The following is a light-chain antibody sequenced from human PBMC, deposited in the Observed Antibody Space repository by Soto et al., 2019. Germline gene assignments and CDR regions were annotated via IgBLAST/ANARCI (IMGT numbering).Light chain of an antibody. CDR2: EVS. Sequence: QSVLAQPPSASGSPGQSVTISCTGTSSDVGRYNYVSWYQQHPGKAPKLMIYEVSKRPSGVPDRFSGSKSGNTASLTDSGLQVEDEAEYYCSSYTGSNNPYVFGAGTKVTVL. V-gene: IGLV2-8*01. CDR1: SSDVGRYNY. CDR3: SSYTGSNNPYV. J-gene: IGLJ1*01.